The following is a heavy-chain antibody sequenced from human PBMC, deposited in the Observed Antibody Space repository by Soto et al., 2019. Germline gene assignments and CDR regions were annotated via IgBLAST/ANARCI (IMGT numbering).Heavy chain of an antibody. J-gene: IGHJ6*02. CDR1: GYTFTSYA. CDR2: INAGNGNT. Sequence: GASVKVSCKASGYTFTSYAMHWVRQAPGQRLEWMGWINAGNGNTKYSQKFQGRVTITRDTSASTAYMELSSLRSEDTAVYYCAKPRLRGYYYAMDVWGQGTTVTVSS. CDR3: AKPRLRGYYYAMDV. V-gene: IGHV1-3*01. D-gene: IGHD4-17*01.